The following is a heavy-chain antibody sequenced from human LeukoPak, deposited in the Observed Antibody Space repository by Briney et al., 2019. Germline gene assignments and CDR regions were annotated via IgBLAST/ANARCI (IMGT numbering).Heavy chain of an antibody. V-gene: IGHV5-10-1*01. CDR1: GYSFTNYW. Sequence: GEALKISCQGSGYSFTNYWISWVRQMPGKGLEWMGRIDPSDSYTTYSPSFQGHVTISTDKSISTAYLQWSSLKASDTAMYYCARLDSRGYSEYWGQGTLVTVSS. D-gene: IGHD3-22*01. CDR2: IDPSDSYT. CDR3: ARLDSRGYSEY. J-gene: IGHJ4*02.